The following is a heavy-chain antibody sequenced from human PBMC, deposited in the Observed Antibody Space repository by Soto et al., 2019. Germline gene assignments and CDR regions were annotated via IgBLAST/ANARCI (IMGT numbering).Heavy chain of an antibody. V-gene: IGHV3-33*01. CDR1: GFTFSSYG. J-gene: IGHJ6*02. CDR3: ARDTEQWGYYYYGMDV. D-gene: IGHD2-8*01. CDR2: IWYDGSNK. Sequence: GGSLRLSCAASGFTFSSYGMHWVRQAPGKGLEWVAVIWYDGSNKYYADSVKGRFTISRDNSKNTLYLQMNSLRAEDTAVYYCARDTEQWGYYYYGMDVWGQGTTVTVSS.